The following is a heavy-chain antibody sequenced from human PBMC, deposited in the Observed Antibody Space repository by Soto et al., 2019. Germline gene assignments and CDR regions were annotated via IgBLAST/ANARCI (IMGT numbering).Heavy chain of an antibody. Sequence: KGSCDAIGSTLSSDGINSVGDAPGQELEWMGGIIPIFGTANYAQKFQGRVTITADESTSTAYMELSSLRSEDTAVYYCARATKMVVTAIYCYGMYVSLQGSTVIVS. CDR2: IIPIFGTA. J-gene: IGHJ6*02. CDR3: ARATKMVVTAIYCYGMYV. D-gene: IGHD2-21*02. CDR1: GSTLSSDG. V-gene: IGHV1-69*01.